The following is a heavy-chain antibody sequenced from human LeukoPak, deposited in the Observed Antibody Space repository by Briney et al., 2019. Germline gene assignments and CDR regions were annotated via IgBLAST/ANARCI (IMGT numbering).Heavy chain of an antibody. J-gene: IGHJ4*02. V-gene: IGHV4-34*01. Sequence: KPSQTLSPTCALYGGSLSAYYCSWIRQPPGNGLEWIGEIHHSGSTNYHTTLKRRVTISVDTSKNQFSLKLSSVTAADTAVYYCVKAVQLGRRFDYWGQGALVTVSS. D-gene: IGHD7-27*01. CDR2: IHHSGST. CDR1: GGSLSAYY. CDR3: VKAVQLGRRFDY.